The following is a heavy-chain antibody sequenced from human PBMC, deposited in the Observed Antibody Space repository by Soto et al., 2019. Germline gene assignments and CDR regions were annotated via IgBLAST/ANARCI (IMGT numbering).Heavy chain of an antibody. CDR3: ASPYHYYDSSGYYPSDAFDI. Sequence: ASVRVSCKASGYTFTSYYMHWVRQAPGQGLEWMGIINPSGGSTSYAQKFQGRVTMTRDTSTSTVYMELSSLRSEDTAVYYCASPYHYYDSSGYYPSDAFDIWGQGTMVTVSS. CDR2: INPSGGST. V-gene: IGHV1-46*01. CDR1: GYTFTSYY. J-gene: IGHJ3*02. D-gene: IGHD3-22*01.